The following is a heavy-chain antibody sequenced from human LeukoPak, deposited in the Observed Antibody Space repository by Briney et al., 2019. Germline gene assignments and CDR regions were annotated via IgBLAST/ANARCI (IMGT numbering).Heavy chain of an antibody. CDR3: ACLPGEQQLA. D-gene: IGHD6-13*01. V-gene: IGHV4-34*01. Sequence: SETLSLTCAVYGGSFSGYYWSWIRQPPGKGLEWIGEINHSGSTNYDPSLKSRVTISVDTSKNQFSLKLSSVTAADTAVYYCACLPGEQQLAWGQGTLVTVSS. CDR2: INHSGST. J-gene: IGHJ5*02. CDR1: GGSFSGYY.